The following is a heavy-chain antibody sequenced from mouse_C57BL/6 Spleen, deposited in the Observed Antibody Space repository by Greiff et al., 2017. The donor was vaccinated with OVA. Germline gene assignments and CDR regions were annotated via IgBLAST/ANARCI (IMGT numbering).Heavy chain of an antibody. Sequence: EVQRVESGGGLVQPKGSLKLSCAASGFSFNTYAMNWVRQAPGKGLEWVARIRSKSNNYATYYADSVKDRFTISRDDSESMLYLQMNNLKTEDTAMYYCVRDPGTFFDYWGQGTTLTVSS. D-gene: IGHD4-1*01. J-gene: IGHJ2*01. V-gene: IGHV10-1*01. CDR3: VRDPGTFFDY. CDR2: IRSKSNNYAT. CDR1: GFSFNTYA.